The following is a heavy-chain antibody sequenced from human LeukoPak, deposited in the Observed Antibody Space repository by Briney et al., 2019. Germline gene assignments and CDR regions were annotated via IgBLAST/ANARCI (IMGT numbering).Heavy chain of an antibody. D-gene: IGHD1-7*01. Sequence: SETLSLTCTVSGGSISSYYWSWIRQPPGKGLEWIGYIYYSGSTDYNPSLKSRVTISVDTSKNQFSLKLSSVTAADTAVYYCARMMAVTGTVSFDYWGQGTLVTVSS. V-gene: IGHV4-59*01. J-gene: IGHJ4*02. CDR2: IYYSGST. CDR1: GGSISSYY. CDR3: ARMMAVTGTVSFDY.